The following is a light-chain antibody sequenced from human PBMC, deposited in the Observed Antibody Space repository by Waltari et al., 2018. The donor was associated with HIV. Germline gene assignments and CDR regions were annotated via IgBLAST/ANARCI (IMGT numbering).Light chain of an antibody. J-gene: IGLJ2*01. CDR2: SNN. CDR3: GARDDCPIRVV. Sequence: QSVLTQPPSASGTPGQRVTISCSGSSSNIGSNTVNWYQQPPGTAPTRLIYSNNYAASGVGRRISGSESGNTAPLAIRGLQSEEEADYYCGARDDCPIRVVFDGGTNLAVL. CDR1: SSNIGSNT. V-gene: IGLV1-44*01.